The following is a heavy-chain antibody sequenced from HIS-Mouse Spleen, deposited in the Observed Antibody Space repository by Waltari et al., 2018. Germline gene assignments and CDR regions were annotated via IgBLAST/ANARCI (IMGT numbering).Heavy chain of an antibody. CDR2: INHSGST. CDR1: GGSFSGYY. Sequence: QVQLQQWGAGLLKPSETLSLTRAVYGGSFSGYYWSWIRQPPGKGLEWIGEINHSGSTNYNPSLKSRVTISVDTSKNQFSLKLSSVTAADTAVYYCARMGPASGSYGDYWGQGTLVTVSS. D-gene: IGHD1-26*01. CDR3: ARMGPASGSYGDY. V-gene: IGHV4-34*01. J-gene: IGHJ4*02.